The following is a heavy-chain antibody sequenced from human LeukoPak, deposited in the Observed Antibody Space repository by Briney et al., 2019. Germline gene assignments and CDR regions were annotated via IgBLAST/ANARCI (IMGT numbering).Heavy chain of an antibody. CDR3: ARLGYCSSTSCFDY. V-gene: IGHV4-59*01. Sequence: SETLSLTCTVSGGSISSYYWSWIRQPPGKGLEWIGYIYYSGSTNYNPSLKSRVTISVDTSKNQFSLKLSSVTAADTAVYYCARLGYCSSTSCFDYWGQGTLVTVSS. CDR2: IYYSGST. CDR1: GGSISSYY. J-gene: IGHJ4*02. D-gene: IGHD2-2*01.